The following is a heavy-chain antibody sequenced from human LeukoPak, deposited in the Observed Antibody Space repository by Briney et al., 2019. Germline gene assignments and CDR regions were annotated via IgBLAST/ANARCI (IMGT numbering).Heavy chain of an antibody. CDR2: IYHSGST. J-gene: IGHJ4*02. V-gene: IGHV4-38-2*02. CDR3: ARDIRYYSSGWYVDY. CDR1: GYSISSGYY. Sequence: SETLSLTCTVSGYSISSGYYWGWIRPPPGKGLEWIGSIYHSGSTYYNPSLKSRVTISVDTSKNQFSLKLSSVTAADTAVYYCARDIRYYSSGWYVDYWGQGTLVTVSS. D-gene: IGHD6-19*01.